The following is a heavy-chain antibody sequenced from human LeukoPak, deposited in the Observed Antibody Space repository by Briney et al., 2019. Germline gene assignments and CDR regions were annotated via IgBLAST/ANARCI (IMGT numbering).Heavy chain of an antibody. CDR2: INSDGSST. CDR3: ARDPKNNYFDY. J-gene: IGHJ4*02. CDR1: GFTLSSYW. Sequence: PGGSLRLSCAASGFTLSSYWMHWVRQAPGKGLVWVSRINSDGSSTSYADSVKGRFTISRDNAKNTLYPQMNSLRAEDTAVFYCARDPKNNYFDYWGQGTLVTVSS. V-gene: IGHV3-74*01.